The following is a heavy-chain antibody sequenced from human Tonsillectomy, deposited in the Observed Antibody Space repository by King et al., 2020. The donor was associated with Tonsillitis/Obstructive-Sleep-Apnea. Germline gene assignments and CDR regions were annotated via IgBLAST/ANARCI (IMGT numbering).Heavy chain of an antibody. Sequence: VQLQQWGAGLLKPSETLSLTCAVYGGSFSGYYWNWIRQPPGKGLEWIGEINHSGSTNYNPSLKSRVTISVDTSKNQFSLKLSSVTAADTAVYYCVGRLTAFDICGQGTMVTVSS. CDR2: INHSGST. V-gene: IGHV4-34*01. J-gene: IGHJ3*02. CDR1: GGSFSGYY. CDR3: VGRLTAFDI. D-gene: IGHD1-14*01.